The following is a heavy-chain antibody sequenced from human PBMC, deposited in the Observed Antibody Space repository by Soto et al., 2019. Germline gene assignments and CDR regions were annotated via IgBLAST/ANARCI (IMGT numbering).Heavy chain of an antibody. CDR1: GYTFTSYD. CDR2: MDPKSGYT. D-gene: IGHD6-19*01. CDR3: ARGRGWRDN. Sequence: ASVKVSCKASGYTFTSYDINWVRQAAGHGLEWMGWMDPKSGYTDYAQKFQGRVTLTRNTSISTAYMELSSLRSEDTAVYYCARGRGWRDNWGQGTLVTVSS. J-gene: IGHJ4*02. V-gene: IGHV1-8*01.